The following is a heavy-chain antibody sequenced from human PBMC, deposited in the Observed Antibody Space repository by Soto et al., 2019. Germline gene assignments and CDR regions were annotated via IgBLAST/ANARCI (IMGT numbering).Heavy chain of an antibody. CDR3: ARASSSLYYFDY. Sequence: PSETLSLTCTASGGSISSYYWSWIRQPPGKGLEWIGYIYYSGSTYYNPSLKSRVTISVDTSKNQFSLKLSSVTAADTAVYYCARASSSLYYFDYWGQGTLVTVSS. CDR1: GGSISSYY. J-gene: IGHJ4*02. CDR2: IYYSGST. D-gene: IGHD6-13*01. V-gene: IGHV4-59*08.